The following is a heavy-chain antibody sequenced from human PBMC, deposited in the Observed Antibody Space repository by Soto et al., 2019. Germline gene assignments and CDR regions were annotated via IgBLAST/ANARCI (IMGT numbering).Heavy chain of an antibody. CDR3: ATPSSGWYQGGAFDI. CDR1: GYTLTELS. D-gene: IGHD6-19*01. Sequence: GASVQVSCKVSGYTLTELSMHWVRQAPGKGLEWMGGFDPEDGETIYAQKFQGRVTMTEDRSTDTAYMELSSLRSEDTAVYYCATPSSGWYQGGAFDIWGQGTMVTVSS. V-gene: IGHV1-24*01. CDR2: FDPEDGET. J-gene: IGHJ3*02.